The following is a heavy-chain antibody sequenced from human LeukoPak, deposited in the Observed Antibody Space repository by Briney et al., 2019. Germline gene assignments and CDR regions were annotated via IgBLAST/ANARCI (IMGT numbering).Heavy chain of an antibody. CDR2: INSAGDT. J-gene: IGHJ6*03. CDR3: ARSGAYYHMDV. D-gene: IGHD2-15*01. CDR1: GFTFNTYD. V-gene: IGHV3-13*01. Sequence: GGSLRLSCAASGFTFNTYDMHWVRQSTGKGLEWVSVINSAGDTYYSDSVKGRFTISRENAKNSFDLQMNSLRAGDSAVYYCARSGAYYHMDVWGKGTTVTISS.